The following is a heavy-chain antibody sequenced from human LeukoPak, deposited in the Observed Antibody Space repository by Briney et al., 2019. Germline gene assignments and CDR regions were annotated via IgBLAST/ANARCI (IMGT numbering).Heavy chain of an antibody. Sequence: PSETLSLTCTVSGGSISSSSYYWGWLRQPPGKGLEWIGSIYYSGSTYYNPSLKSRVTISVDTSKNQFSLKLSSVTAADTAVYYCARHERGSGYPGGFDYWGQGTLVTVSS. CDR1: GGSISSSSYY. CDR2: IYYSGST. J-gene: IGHJ4*02. CDR3: ARHERGSGYPGGFDY. V-gene: IGHV4-39*01. D-gene: IGHD3-22*01.